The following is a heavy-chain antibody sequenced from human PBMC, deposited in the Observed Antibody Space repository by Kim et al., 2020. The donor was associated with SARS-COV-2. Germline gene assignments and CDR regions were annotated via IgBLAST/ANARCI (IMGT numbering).Heavy chain of an antibody. J-gene: IGHJ5*02. Sequence: RFTISRDNAKNSLYLQMNSLRAEDTAVYYCARIGQTKYYYGSGSYYDWFDPWGQGTLVTVSS. V-gene: IGHV3-48*01. CDR3: ARIGQTKYYYGSGSYYDWFDP. D-gene: IGHD3-10*01.